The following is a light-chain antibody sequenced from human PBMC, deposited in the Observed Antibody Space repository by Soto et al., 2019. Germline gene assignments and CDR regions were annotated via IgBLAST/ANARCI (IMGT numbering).Light chain of an antibody. CDR3: LQDYNYPRT. J-gene: IGKJ1*01. V-gene: IGKV1-6*02. CDR2: AAS. CDR1: QTISTY. Sequence: IQMTQSPSSLSASVGDRVTITCRASQTISTYLNWYQQKPGKAPKLLIYAASSLQSGVPSRFSGSGSGTDFTLTISSLQPEDFATYYRLQDYNYPRTFGQGDQGGYQ.